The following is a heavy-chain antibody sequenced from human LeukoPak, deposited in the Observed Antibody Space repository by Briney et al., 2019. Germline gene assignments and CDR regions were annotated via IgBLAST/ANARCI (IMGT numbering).Heavy chain of an antibody. CDR3: AKIPNNYYGSGSPYYFDY. D-gene: IGHD3-10*01. J-gene: IGHJ4*02. CDR2: ISGSGGST. Sequence: GGSLRLSCAASGFTFSGYAMNWVRQTPGKGLEWVSAISGSGGSTYYADSVKGRFTISRDNSKNTLYLQMNGLRAEDTAVYYCAKIPNNYYGSGSPYYFDYWGQGTLVTVSS. V-gene: IGHV3-23*01. CDR1: GFTFSGYA.